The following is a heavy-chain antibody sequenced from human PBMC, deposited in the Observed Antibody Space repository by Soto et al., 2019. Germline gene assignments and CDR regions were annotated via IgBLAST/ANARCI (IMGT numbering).Heavy chain of an antibody. D-gene: IGHD6-13*01. Sequence: QVQLVESGGGVVQPGRSLRLSCAASGFTFSSYGMHWVRQAPGKGLEWVAVISYDGSNKYYADSVKGRFTISRDNSKNTLYLQMNSLRAEDTAVYYCAKDKGSSSWYGFDYWGQGTLVTVSS. CDR1: GFTFSSYG. V-gene: IGHV3-30*18. CDR2: ISYDGSNK. CDR3: AKDKGSSSWYGFDY. J-gene: IGHJ4*02.